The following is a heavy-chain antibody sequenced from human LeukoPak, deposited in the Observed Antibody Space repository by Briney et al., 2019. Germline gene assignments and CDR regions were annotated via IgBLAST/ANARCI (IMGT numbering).Heavy chain of an antibody. Sequence: GGSLRLSCAASGFTSTTYSMNWVRQAPGKGLEWVSYITSTGSTMYYADSVKGRFTISRDNAKNSLYLQMNSLRAEDTAMYFCTRDYSSSSGRAFDIWGQGTMVSVSS. CDR1: GFTSTTYS. CDR2: ITSTGSTM. V-gene: IGHV3-48*01. D-gene: IGHD6-6*01. J-gene: IGHJ3*02. CDR3: TRDYSSSSGRAFDI.